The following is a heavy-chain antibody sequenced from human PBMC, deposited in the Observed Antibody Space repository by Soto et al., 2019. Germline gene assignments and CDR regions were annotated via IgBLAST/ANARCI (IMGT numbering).Heavy chain of an antibody. D-gene: IGHD6-13*01. V-gene: IGHV3-72*01. J-gene: IGHJ4*01. CDR3: TRDDTLAPGTLDY. CDR2: IRNKANRYTT. Sequence: GGSLRLSCAASGFTFSDHYTDWVRQAPGKGLEWVGRIRNKANRYTTEYAASVKGRFTISRDDSRNSLYLQMNSLQTEDTAVYYCTRDDTLAPGTLDYWGQGALVTVSS. CDR1: GFTFSDHY.